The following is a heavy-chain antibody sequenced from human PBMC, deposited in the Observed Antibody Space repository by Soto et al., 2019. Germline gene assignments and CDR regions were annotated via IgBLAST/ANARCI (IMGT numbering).Heavy chain of an antibody. CDR3: AKKSGVGATWYFDY. Sequence: EVQLLESGGGLVQPGGSLRLSCAASGFTFSNYGMSWVRQAPGKGLEWVSALPEIGTNTYYADSVKGRFTISRDNSKNTLFLQITNLRAGDTAVYYCAKKSGVGATWYFDYWGQGTLVTVSS. V-gene: IGHV3-23*01. CDR1: GFTFSNYG. D-gene: IGHD1-26*01. CDR2: LPEIGTNT. J-gene: IGHJ4*02.